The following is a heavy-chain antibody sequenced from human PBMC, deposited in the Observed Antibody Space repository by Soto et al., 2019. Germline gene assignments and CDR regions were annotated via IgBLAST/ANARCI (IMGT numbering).Heavy chain of an antibody. CDR1: GFTFSNAW. CDR2: IKSKTDGGTT. D-gene: IGHD3-22*01. J-gene: IGHJ6*02. CDR3: ATDRHVYYYDSSGYPYYYSGFDF. Sequence: GGSLRLSCAASGFTFSNAWMSWVRQAPGKGLEWVGRIKSKTDGGTTDYAAPVKGRFTISRDDSKNTLYLQMNSLKTEVNAVYYCATDRHVYYYDSSGYPYYYSGFDFWGQGTMVTVSS. V-gene: IGHV3-15*01.